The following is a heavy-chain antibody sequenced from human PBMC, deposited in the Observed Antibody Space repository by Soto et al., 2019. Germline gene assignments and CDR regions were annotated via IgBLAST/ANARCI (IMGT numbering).Heavy chain of an antibody. CDR3: ARDGYSSSWYRVGYYYGMDV. Sequence: QVQLQESGPGLVKPSETLSLTCTVSGGSISSYYWSWIRQPAGKGLEWIGRIYTSGSTNYNPSLKSRVTMSVDTSDNQFSLKLSSVTAADTAVYYCARDGYSSSWYRVGYYYGMDVWGQGTTVTVSS. V-gene: IGHV4-4*07. CDR1: GGSISSYY. D-gene: IGHD6-13*01. CDR2: IYTSGST. J-gene: IGHJ6*02.